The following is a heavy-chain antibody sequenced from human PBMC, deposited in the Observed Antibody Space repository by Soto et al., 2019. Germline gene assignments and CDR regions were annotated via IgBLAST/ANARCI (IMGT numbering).Heavy chain of an antibody. D-gene: IGHD3-10*01. V-gene: IGHV3-21*01. CDR1: GFTFNAYS. CDR2: ISSSTKYI. CDR3: ARGGEILSALSDY. Sequence: GWSMRLCCAACGFTFNAYSMDWVRQAPGRGLECVSAISSSTKYIYYADSVKGRFTISRDNAKDSLYLQMNSLRAEDTAVYYCARGGEILSALSDYRGRGTLVIVSS. J-gene: IGHJ4*01.